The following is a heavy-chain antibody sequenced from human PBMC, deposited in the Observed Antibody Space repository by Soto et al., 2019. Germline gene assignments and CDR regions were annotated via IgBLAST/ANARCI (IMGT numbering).Heavy chain of an antibody. CDR2: ISYDGSNK. V-gene: IGHV3-30-3*01. Sequence: GGSLRLSCAASGFTFSSYAMHWVRQAPGKGLEWVAVISYDGSNKYYADSVKGRFTISRDNSKNTLYLQMNSLRAEDTAVYYCAREEEQQLFLRGGNWFDPWGQGTLVTVSS. J-gene: IGHJ5*02. D-gene: IGHD6-13*01. CDR3: AREEEQQLFLRGGNWFDP. CDR1: GFTFSSYA.